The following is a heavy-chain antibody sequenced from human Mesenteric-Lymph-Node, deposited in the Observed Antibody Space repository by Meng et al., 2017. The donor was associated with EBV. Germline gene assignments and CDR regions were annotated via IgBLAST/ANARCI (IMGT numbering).Heavy chain of an antibody. Sequence: EVQLLESGGGLVQPGGSLRLSCTTSGFTFSSFAMTWVRQAPGKGLEWVSVIGTDGAPTHYADSVKGRSTISRDNSKNTVYLQMNTLRAEDTASYYCAILPHIFSTVVVDYWGQGTLVTVS. CDR2: IGTDGAPT. D-gene: IGHD3-22*01. J-gene: IGHJ4*02. V-gene: IGHV3-23*01. CDR1: GFTFSSFA. CDR3: AILPHIFSTVVVDY.